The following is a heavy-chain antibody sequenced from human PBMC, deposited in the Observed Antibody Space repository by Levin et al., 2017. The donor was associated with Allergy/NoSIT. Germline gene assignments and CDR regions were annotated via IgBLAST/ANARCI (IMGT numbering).Heavy chain of an antibody. CDR1: GGSFRGYY. CDR2: ITHSGST. Sequence: SETLSLTCAIYGGSFRGYYWSWIRQPPGKGLEWIGEITHSGSTNYNPSLKSRVTISIDTSKNQFSLKLRSVTAADTAVYYCANSGRHYCSNTRCDLVPRWVDPWGQGALVTVSS. CDR3: ANSGRHYCSNTRCDLVPRWVDP. D-gene: IGHD2-2*01. J-gene: IGHJ5*02. V-gene: IGHV4-34*01.